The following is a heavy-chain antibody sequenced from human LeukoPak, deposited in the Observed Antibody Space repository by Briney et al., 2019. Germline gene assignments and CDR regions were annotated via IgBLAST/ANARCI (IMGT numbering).Heavy chain of an antibody. J-gene: IGHJ4*02. CDR3: ARDWRDSSKFLAPGY. D-gene: IGHD6-13*01. Sequence: IRYDGSDKRYADSVRGRFTISKDNSKNALYLQLNSLRVDDSAMYYCARDWRDSSKFLAPGYWGQGTLVTVSS. V-gene: IGHV3-30*02. CDR2: IRYDGSDK.